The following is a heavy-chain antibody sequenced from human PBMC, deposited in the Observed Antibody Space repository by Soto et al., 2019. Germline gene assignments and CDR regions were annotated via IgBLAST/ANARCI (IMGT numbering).Heavy chain of an antibody. CDR1: GFTFDDYA. V-gene: IGHV3-9*01. J-gene: IGHJ1*01. D-gene: IGHD6-13*01. Sequence: EVQLVESGGGLVQPGRSLRLSCAASGFTFDDYAMPWVRQVPGKGLEWVSGINWNSGSIGYGDSVKGRFAISRDNAKNSLHLQMNRLSAEDTAFYYCVKDESINWYSGHFRHWGQGTLVTVSS. CDR2: INWNSGSI. CDR3: VKDESINWYSGHFRH.